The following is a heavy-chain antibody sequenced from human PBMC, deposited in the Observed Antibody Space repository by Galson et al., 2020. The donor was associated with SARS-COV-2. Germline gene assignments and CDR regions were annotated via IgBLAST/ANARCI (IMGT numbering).Heavy chain of an antibody. CDR3: AKLAEGRRISEDY. CDR2: ISDSGST. J-gene: IGHJ4*02. D-gene: IGHD2-15*01. Sequence: ETSETLSLTCAVSIGSMTSHYWSWIRQAPGKGLEWIGYISDSGSTTYNPSLKSRVTISIDTSKNQFSLKLTSVTAADTALYYCAKLAEGRRISEDYWGQGTLVTGSS. V-gene: IGHV4-59*08. CDR1: IGSMTSHY.